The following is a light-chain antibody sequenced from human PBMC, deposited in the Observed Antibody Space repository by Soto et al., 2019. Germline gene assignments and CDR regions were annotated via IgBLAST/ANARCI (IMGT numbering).Light chain of an antibody. J-gene: IGKJ4*01. Sequence: EIVLTQSPGTLSLSPGERATLSCRASRSISSRYLAWYQQKPGQAPRLLIYGASSRATGIPDRFSGSGSGTDFSLIVSRLEPEDFAVYYCQQYGKSPLNFGGGTKV. CDR3: QQYGKSPLN. CDR2: GAS. CDR1: RSISSRY. V-gene: IGKV3-20*01.